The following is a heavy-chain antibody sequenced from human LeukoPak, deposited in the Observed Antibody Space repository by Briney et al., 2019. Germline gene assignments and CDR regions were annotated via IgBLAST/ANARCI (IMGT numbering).Heavy chain of an antibody. CDR2: INPNSGVT. J-gene: IGHJ3*02. CDR3: ARFGVVTNDAFDN. Sequence: ASVNVSCKASGYTFNGYYLHWVRQAPGQGLEWMGWINPNSGVTKFAQQFQGRVTMTWDTSVSTAYMELSRLTSDDTAMYYCARFGVVTNDAFDNWGQGTMVTISS. D-gene: IGHD3-3*01. CDR1: GYTFNGYY. V-gene: IGHV1-2*02.